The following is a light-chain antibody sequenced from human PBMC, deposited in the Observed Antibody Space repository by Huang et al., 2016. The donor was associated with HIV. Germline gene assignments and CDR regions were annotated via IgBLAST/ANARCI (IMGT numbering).Light chain of an antibody. J-gene: IGKJ4*01. CDR3: QQYNNWPPLT. CDR2: GSS. Sequence: IVMTQSLATLSVSPGERVTFSCRASQSVSIDLAWYQQKPGQAPRLVIYGSSTRDTGSPTRFSGSRSGTEVTLTISSLQSEDFAVYYCQQYNNWPPLTFGGGTKVEIK. V-gene: IGKV3-15*01. CDR1: QSVSID.